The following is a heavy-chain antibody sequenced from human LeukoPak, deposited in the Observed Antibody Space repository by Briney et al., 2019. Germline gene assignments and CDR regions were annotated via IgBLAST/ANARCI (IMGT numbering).Heavy chain of an antibody. CDR1: GGTFSTFG. J-gene: IGHJ4*02. Sequence: PVKVSCKASGGTFSTFGISWVRQAPGQGLEWMGGIIPMSGTVNNAQKFQGRVTITADKSTGTAYMELSSLRSDDTAVYYCARETGYAYGRAPLDYWGQGTLVTVSS. CDR2: IIPMSGTV. V-gene: IGHV1-69*06. D-gene: IGHD5-18*01. CDR3: ARETGYAYGRAPLDY.